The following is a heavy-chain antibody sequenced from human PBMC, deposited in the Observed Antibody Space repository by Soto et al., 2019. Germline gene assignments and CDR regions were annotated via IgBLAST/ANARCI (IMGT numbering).Heavy chain of an antibody. CDR1: GGTFTNYA. Sequence: QVQLVHSVAEVKKPGSSVKVSCKASGGTFTNYAIGWVRQAPGHGLAWMGGIIPIFGTADYAQNFQGRVTMTADRSTSTVFMQLRSLRSEATAVYYCALRHIWHYEEWYFDSWGRGTLVTVSS. D-gene: IGHD1-7*01. CDR3: ALRHIWHYEEWYFDS. CDR2: IIPIFGTA. J-gene: IGHJ2*01. V-gene: IGHV1-69*06.